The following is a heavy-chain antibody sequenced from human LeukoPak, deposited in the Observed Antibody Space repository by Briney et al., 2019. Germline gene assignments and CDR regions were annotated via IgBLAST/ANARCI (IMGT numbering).Heavy chain of an antibody. CDR2: ISGSGGST. CDR3: TKGTIWLPFDY. V-gene: IGHV3-23*01. CDR1: GXTFSNYA. J-gene: IGHJ4*02. D-gene: IGHD5-18*01. Sequence: PGGSLRLSCAASGXTFSNYAMSWARQAPGKGREWVSAISGSGGSTYYADSVKGRFTISRDNSKNTLYLQMNSLRAEDTAVYYCTKGTIWLPFDYWGQGTLVTVSS.